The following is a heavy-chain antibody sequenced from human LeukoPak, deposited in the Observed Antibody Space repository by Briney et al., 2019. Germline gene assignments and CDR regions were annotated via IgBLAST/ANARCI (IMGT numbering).Heavy chain of an antibody. V-gene: IGHV3-48*03. J-gene: IGHJ4*02. D-gene: IGHD6-6*01. CDR3: ARDVGIAARVSDY. CDR2: ISSSGSTI. CDR1: GFTFSSYE. Sequence: GGSLRLSCAASGFTFSSYEMNWVRQAPGKGLEWVSYISSSGSTIYYADSVKGRFTISRDNAKNSLYLQMNSLRAEDTAVYYCARDVGIAARVSDYWGQGTLVTVSS.